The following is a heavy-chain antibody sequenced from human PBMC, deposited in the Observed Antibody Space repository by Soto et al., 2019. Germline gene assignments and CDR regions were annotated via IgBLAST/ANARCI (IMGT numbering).Heavy chain of an antibody. CDR3: AKDPCCSGPSCYSKAVDV. J-gene: IGHJ3*01. V-gene: IGHV3-23*01. D-gene: IGHD2-15*01. Sequence: EAQLLESGGGLVRPGGSLRLSCAASGFTFSSYGMTWVRQAQGKGLEGVAALTGNGEDSHYADSVTGRFTISRDNARSTLYLEMNSLRGEDTAVYYCAKDPCCSGPSCYSKAVDVWGQGSVVTVSS. CDR2: LTGNGEDS. CDR1: GFTFSSYG.